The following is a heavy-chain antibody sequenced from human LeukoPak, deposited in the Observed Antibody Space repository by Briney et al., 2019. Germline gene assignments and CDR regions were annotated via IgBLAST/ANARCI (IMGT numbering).Heavy chain of an antibody. Sequence: GGSLRLSCAASGFTFSTYSMRWVRQAPGKGLEWVSSISSRSSYIYYADSVKGRFTISRDNAKNSLYLEMNSLRVEDTAVYYCARDLGADYYFDYWGQGTLVTVSS. J-gene: IGHJ4*02. CDR1: GFTFSTYS. V-gene: IGHV3-21*01. CDR3: ARDLGADYYFDY. D-gene: IGHD1-26*01. CDR2: ISSRSSYI.